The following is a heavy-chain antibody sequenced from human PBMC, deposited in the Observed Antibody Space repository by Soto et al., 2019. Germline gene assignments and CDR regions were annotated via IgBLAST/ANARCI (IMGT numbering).Heavy chain of an antibody. V-gene: IGHV3-48*01. CDR3: ARDLWSGYYVVDY. D-gene: IGHD3-3*01. J-gene: IGHJ4*02. CDR1: GFTFSSYS. Sequence: GGSLRLSCAASGFTFSSYSMNWVRQAPGKGLEWVSYISSSSSTIYYADSVKGRFTISRDNAKNSLYLQMNSLRAEDTAVYYCARDLWSGYYVVDYWGQGTLVTVSS. CDR2: ISSSSSTI.